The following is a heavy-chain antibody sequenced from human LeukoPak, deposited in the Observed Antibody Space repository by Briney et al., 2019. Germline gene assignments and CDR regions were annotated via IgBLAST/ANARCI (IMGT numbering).Heavy chain of an antibody. CDR2: ISYDGSNK. CDR3: AREKALAGYSYGRYYFDY. Sequence: GRSLRLSCAASGFTFSSYAMHWVRQAPGKGLEWVAVISYDGSNKYYADSVKGRFTISRDNSKNTLYLQMNSLRAEDTAVYYCAREKALAGYSYGRYYFDYWGQGTLVTVSS. CDR1: GFTFSSYA. V-gene: IGHV3-30-3*01. D-gene: IGHD5-18*01. J-gene: IGHJ4*02.